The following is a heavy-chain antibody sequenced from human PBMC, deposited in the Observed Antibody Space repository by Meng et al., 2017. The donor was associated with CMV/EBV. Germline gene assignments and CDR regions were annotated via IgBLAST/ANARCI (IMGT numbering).Heavy chain of an antibody. V-gene: IGHV4-59*01. D-gene: IGHD6-13*01. CDR3: AGQNVAAAAGTVFDY. Sequence: AETLSLTCTVSGGSISSYYWSWIRQPPGKGLECIGYIYYSGSTNYNPSLKSQVTISVDTSKNQFSLKLRSVTAADTAVYYCAGQNVAAAAGTVFDYWGQGTLVTVSS. CDR2: IYYSGST. J-gene: IGHJ4*02. CDR1: GGSISSYY.